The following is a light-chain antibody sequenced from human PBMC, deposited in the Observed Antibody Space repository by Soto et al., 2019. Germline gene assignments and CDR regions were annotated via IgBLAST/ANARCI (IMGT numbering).Light chain of an antibody. CDR2: DVS. CDR1: SSDVGGYNY. V-gene: IGLV2-11*01. Sequence: QSVLTQPRSVSGSPGQSVTISCTGTSSDVGGYNYVSWYQQHPGKAPXLMIYDVSKRPSGVPXRFXXSKXXXTAXLTXSGLQAEDEADYYCCSYAGSYTYVFGTGTKLTVL. CDR3: CSYAGSYTYV. J-gene: IGLJ1*01.